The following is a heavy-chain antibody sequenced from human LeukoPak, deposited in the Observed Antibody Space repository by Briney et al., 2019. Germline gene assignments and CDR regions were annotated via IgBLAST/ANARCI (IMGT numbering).Heavy chain of an antibody. D-gene: IGHD6-13*01. V-gene: IGHV3-23*01. CDR3: AKEQDSSYYYFDY. Sequence: PGGSLRLSCAASGFTFRNYAMSWVRQAPGKGLKWVSIISGGGGSAYDADFVRGRFTISRDNSKNTLYLQMSSLRVEDTAVYYCAKEQDSSYYYFDYWGQGTLVTVSS. CDR2: ISGGGGSA. CDR1: GFTFRNYA. J-gene: IGHJ4*02.